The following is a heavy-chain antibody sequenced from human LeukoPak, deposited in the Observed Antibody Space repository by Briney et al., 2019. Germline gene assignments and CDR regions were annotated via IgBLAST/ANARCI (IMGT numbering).Heavy chain of an antibody. CDR1: GFTFDDYT. CDR2: ISWDGGST. J-gene: IGHJ4*02. CDR3: AKGGRRDGYNFYY. Sequence: GGSLRLSCAASGFTFDDYTTHWVRQAPGKGLEWVSLISWDGGSTYYADSVKGRFTISRDNSKNSLYLQMNSLRTEDTALYYCAKGGRRDGYNFYYWGQGTLVTVSS. V-gene: IGHV3-43*01. D-gene: IGHD5-24*01.